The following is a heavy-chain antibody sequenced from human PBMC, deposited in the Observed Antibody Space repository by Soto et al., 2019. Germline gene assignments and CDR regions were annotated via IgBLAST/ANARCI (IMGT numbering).Heavy chain of an antibody. V-gene: IGHV1-18*01. CDR1: GYTFTSYG. J-gene: IGHJ3*02. CDR2: ISAYNGNT. D-gene: IGHD4-17*01. Sequence: GASVKVSCKASGYTFTSYGISWVRQAPGQGLEWMGWISAYNGNTNYAQKLQGRVTMTTDTSTSTAYMELRSLRSDDTAVYYCARENYGDYASNDHDAFDIWGQGTMVTV. CDR3: ARENYGDYASNDHDAFDI.